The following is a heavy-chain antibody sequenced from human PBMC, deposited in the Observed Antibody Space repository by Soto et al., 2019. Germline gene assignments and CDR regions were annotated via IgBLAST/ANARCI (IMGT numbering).Heavy chain of an antibody. Sequence: PSETLSLTCTVSGGSISSRSHYWGWIRQPPGKGLEWIGSIYYSGTTYYNPSLKSRVTIYVDTSKNQFSLKLSSVNAADTAVYYCARVPSPWGQGTLVTVSS. V-gene: IGHV4-39*02. CDR1: GGSISSRSHY. CDR3: ARVPSP. J-gene: IGHJ5*02. CDR2: IYYSGTT.